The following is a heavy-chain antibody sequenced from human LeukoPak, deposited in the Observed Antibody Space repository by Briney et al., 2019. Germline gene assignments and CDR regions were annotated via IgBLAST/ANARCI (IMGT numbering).Heavy chain of an antibody. CDR2: IIPIFHTP. Sequence: ASVKVSCKASGYTFTGYYMHWVRQAPGQGLEWMGGIIPIFHTPNYAQEFQGRVTITADESTRTAYMELSSLRSEDTAVYYCARDPPDPWGQGTLVTVSS. J-gene: IGHJ5*02. V-gene: IGHV1-69*13. CDR1: GYTFTGYY. CDR3: ARDPPDP.